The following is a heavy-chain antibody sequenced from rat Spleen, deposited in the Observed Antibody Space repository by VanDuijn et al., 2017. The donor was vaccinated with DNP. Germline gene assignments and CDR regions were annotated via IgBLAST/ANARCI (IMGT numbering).Heavy chain of an antibody. J-gene: IGHJ4*01. CDR2: ISPSGGST. D-gene: IGHD1-8*01. CDR3: TRVGELHLRYALDA. V-gene: IGHV5-17*01. Sequence: EVQLVESGGGLVQPGRSLKLSCAASGFTLSDYAMVWVRQAPKKGLEWVATISPSGGSTYYRHSVKGRFTISRDNAKSTLYLQMNSLRSEDTATYYCTRVGELHLRYALDAWGQGTSVTVSS. CDR1: GFTLSDYA.